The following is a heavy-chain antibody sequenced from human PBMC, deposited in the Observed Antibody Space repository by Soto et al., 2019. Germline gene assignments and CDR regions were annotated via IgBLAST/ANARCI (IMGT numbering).Heavy chain of an antibody. CDR2: ISYDGSNK. V-gene: IGHV3-30-3*01. D-gene: IGHD3-3*01. CDR1: GFTFSSYA. Sequence: PGGSLRLSCAASGFTFSSYAMHWVRQAPGKGLEWVAVISYDGSNKYYADSVKGRFTISRDNSKNTLYLQMNSLRAEDTAVYYCARDCPNYDFWSGIGYYYYYGMDVWGQATKVTVSS. CDR3: ARDCPNYDFWSGIGYYYYYGMDV. J-gene: IGHJ6*02.